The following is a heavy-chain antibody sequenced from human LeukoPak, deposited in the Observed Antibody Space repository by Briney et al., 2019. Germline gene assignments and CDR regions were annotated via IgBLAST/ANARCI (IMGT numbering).Heavy chain of an antibody. Sequence: SETLSLTCSVSGGSISSYYWSWIRQPPGKGLEWIGYIYYSGSANYNPSLKSRVTMSVDTSKNQFSLKLTSVTAADTAVYYCARLRPVAGYDAFDIWGHGTMVTVSS. CDR3: ARLRPVAGYDAFDI. D-gene: IGHD6-19*01. CDR1: GGSISSYY. J-gene: IGHJ3*02. CDR2: IYYSGSA. V-gene: IGHV4-59*08.